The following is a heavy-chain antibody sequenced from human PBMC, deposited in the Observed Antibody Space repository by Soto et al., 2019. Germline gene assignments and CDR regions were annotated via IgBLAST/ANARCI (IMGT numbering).Heavy chain of an antibody. CDR1: GGSFSSDSFT. CDR3: ARDHKWDGLDV. Sequence: QVQLQESGPGLVKPSQTLSLTCSLSGGSFSSDSFTWSWGRQFPGKGLEWIGYINYSWTTYYNPSLMRRITMSVDTSTNQFSLNLRSVTAADTAVYYCARDHKWDGLDVWGQGTTVTVSS. CDR2: INYSWTT. D-gene: IGHD1-26*01. V-gene: IGHV4-31*03. J-gene: IGHJ6*02.